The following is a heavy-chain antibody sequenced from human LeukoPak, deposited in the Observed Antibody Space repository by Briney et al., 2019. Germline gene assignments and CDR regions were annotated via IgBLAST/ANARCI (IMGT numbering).Heavy chain of an antibody. D-gene: IGHD2-2*02. CDR1: GFTFSSYA. CDR2: TSGSGGST. V-gene: IGHV3-23*01. J-gene: IGHJ4*02. CDR3: AKIPQVVPAAISSC. Sequence: PGGSLRLSCAASGFTFSSYAMSWVRQAPGKGLEWVSATSGSGGSTYYADPVKGRFTISRDNSKNTLYLQMNSLRAEDTAVYYCAKIPQVVPAAISSCWGQGTLVTVSS.